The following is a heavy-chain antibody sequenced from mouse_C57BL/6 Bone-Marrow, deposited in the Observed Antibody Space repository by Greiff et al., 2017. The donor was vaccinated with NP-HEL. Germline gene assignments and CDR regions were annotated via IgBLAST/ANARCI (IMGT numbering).Heavy chain of an antibody. CDR1: GYTFTDYN. D-gene: IGHD1-1*01. CDR2: INPNNGGT. CDR3: ARKNYGRSPNWYFDV. Sequence: EVQLQQSGPELVKPGASVKIPCKASGYTFTDYNMDWVKQSHGKSLEWIGDINPNNGGTIYNQKFKGKATVTVDKSSSTAYMELRSLTSEDTAVYYCARKNYGRSPNWYFDVWGTGTTVTVSS. J-gene: IGHJ1*03. V-gene: IGHV1-18*01.